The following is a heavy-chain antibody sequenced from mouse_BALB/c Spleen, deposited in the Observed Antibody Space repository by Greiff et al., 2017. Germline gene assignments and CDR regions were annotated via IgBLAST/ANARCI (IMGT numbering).Heavy chain of an antibody. CDR3: ARRGDYYGSSFYWYFDV. V-gene: IGHV5-9-3*01. J-gene: IGHJ1*01. CDR2: ISSGGSYT. Sequence: EVKLVESGGGLVKPGGSLKLSCAASGFTFSSYAMSWVRQTPEKRLEWVATISSGGSYTYYPDSVKGRFTISRDNAKNTLYLQMSSLRSEDTAMYYCARRGDYYGSSFYWYFDVWGAGTTVTVSS. D-gene: IGHD1-1*01. CDR1: GFTFSSYA.